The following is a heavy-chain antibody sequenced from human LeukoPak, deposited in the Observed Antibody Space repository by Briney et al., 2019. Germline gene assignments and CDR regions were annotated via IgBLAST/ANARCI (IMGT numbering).Heavy chain of an antibody. V-gene: IGHV3-23*01. CDR1: GFTFSSYW. D-gene: IGHD3-10*01. J-gene: IGHJ4*02. CDR2: ISGSGGST. Sequence: GGSLRLSCAASGFTFSSYWMSWVRQAPGKGLEWVSTISGSGGSTDYADSVKGRFTISRDNSKNTLYLQMNSLRDEDTAVYSCAKSSWFDYFDYWGQGTLVTVSS. CDR3: AKSSWFDYFDY.